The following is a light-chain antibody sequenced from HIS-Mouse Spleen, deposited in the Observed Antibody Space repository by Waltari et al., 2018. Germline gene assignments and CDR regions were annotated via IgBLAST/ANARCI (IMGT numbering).Light chain of an antibody. V-gene: IGKV1-5*03. CDR1: QSISSW. CDR2: KAS. Sequence: DIQMTQSPSTLSASVGDRVTITCRASQSISSWLAWYQQKPGKVPKLLIYKASSLESGVPSRFSGSGSGTEFTLTISSLQPDDFATYYCQQYNSPWTFGQGTKVEIK. CDR3: QQYNSPWT. J-gene: IGKJ1*01.